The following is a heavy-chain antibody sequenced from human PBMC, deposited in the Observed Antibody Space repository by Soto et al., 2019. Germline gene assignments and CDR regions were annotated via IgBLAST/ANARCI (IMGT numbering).Heavy chain of an antibody. CDR2: ISGSGGST. Sequence: GSLRLSCAASGFTFSSYAMSWVRQAPGKGLEWVSAISGSGGSTYYADSVKGRFTISRDNSKNTLYLQMNSLRAEDTAVYYCAKDRSRIAAAGRLFDPWGQGILVTVSS. J-gene: IGHJ5*02. CDR3: AKDRSRIAAAGRLFDP. CDR1: GFTFSSYA. V-gene: IGHV3-23*01. D-gene: IGHD6-13*01.